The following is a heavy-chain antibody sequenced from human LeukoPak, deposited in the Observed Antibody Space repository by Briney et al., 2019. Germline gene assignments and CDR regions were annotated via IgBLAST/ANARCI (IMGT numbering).Heavy chain of an antibody. V-gene: IGHV3-7*03. CDR1: GFTFSSYW. Sequence: GGSLRLSCAASGFTFSSYWMTWVRQAPGKGLEWVANIKEDGSKKNYVDSVKGRFTISRDNAKNSLYLQMNSLRAEDTAVYYCATPLDYYDSSGYHQGGDWGQGTLVTVSS. J-gene: IGHJ4*02. CDR3: ATPLDYYDSSGYHQGGD. D-gene: IGHD3-22*01. CDR2: IKEDGSKK.